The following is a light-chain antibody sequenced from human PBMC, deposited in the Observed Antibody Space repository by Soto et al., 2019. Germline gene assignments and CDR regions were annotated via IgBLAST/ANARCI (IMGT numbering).Light chain of an antibody. Sequence: DVQMTQSPSSLSASVGDSVTISCRASQTVSKFVNWYQQKPGKVPDLLIYSASTLYSGVPSRFSGSGSGTEFTLTISNLQPEDFETYYCQQTYSLPRTFAQGTKVDI. V-gene: IGKV1-39*01. J-gene: IGKJ1*01. CDR2: SAS. CDR1: QTVSKF. CDR3: QQTYSLPRT.